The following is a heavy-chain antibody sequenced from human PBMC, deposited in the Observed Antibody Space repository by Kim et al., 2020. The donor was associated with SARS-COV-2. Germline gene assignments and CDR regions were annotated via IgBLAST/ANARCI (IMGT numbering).Heavy chain of an antibody. V-gene: IGHV3-66*01. Sequence: GGSLRLSCAASGFTVSSNYMSWVRQAPGKGLEWVSVIYSGGSTYYADSVKGRFTISRDNSKNTLYLQMNSLRAEDTAVYYCARGTHIAAAMIDYWGQGTLVTVSS. CDR3: ARGTHIAAAMIDY. CDR2: IYSGGST. CDR1: GFTVSSNY. D-gene: IGHD6-13*01. J-gene: IGHJ4*02.